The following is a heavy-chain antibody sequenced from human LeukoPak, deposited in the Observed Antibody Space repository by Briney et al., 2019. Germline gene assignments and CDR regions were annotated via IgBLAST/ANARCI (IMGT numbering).Heavy chain of an antibody. CDR3: ARDSSGWYRWFDP. V-gene: IGHV4-59*01. D-gene: IGHD6-19*01. CDR2: IYYTGST. Sequence: SETLSLTCTVSGGSISSYYWSWIRQPPGKGLEWVGYIYYTGSTTYNPSLKSRVTISVDTSKNQFSLKLSSVTAADTAVYYCARDSSGWYRWFDPSGQGTLVTVSS. J-gene: IGHJ5*02. CDR1: GGSISSYY.